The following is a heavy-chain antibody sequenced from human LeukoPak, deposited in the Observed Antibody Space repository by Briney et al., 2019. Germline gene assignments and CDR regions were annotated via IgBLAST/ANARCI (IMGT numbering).Heavy chain of an antibody. D-gene: IGHD3-3*01. CDR3: ARDNTYYDFWSGYYILDPPQGYGMDV. Sequence: PGGSLRLSCAASGLTFSSYGMHWVRQAPGKGLEWVAVIWYDGSNKYYADSVKGRFTISRDNSKNTLYLQMNSLRAEDTAVYYCARDNTYYDFWSGYYILDPPQGYGMDVWGQGTTVTVSS. CDR2: IWYDGSNK. V-gene: IGHV3-33*01. J-gene: IGHJ6*02. CDR1: GLTFSSYG.